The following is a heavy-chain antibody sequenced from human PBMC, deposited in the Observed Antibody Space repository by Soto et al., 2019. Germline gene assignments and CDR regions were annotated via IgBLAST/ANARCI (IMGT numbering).Heavy chain of an antibody. CDR2: VYHTGDT. D-gene: IGHD2-21*02. CDR3: AREIVTVGGNNYFGP. V-gene: IGHV4-4*02. Sequence: SETLSLTCGVSGVTVASNHWQSWFRQSPFSGLEWIWNVYHTGDTNFNPSLQSRVTFSVDKSNNQFSLRLTSVTDEETAVYFCAREIVTVGGNNYFGPWGPGTLVTVSS. CDR1: GVTVASNHW. J-gene: IGHJ5*02.